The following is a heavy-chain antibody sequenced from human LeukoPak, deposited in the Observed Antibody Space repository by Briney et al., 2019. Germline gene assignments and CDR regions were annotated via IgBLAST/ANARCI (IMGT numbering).Heavy chain of an antibody. Sequence: PSETLSLTCTVSGDSISSNYWSWIRQSPGERPEWRAYIFYIGTTSYSPSLKSRVSISADTSKNQISLTLSSVTAADTAVYYCARHLQLWAFDAWGQGTMVTVSS. CDR3: ARHLQLWAFDA. V-gene: IGHV4-59*08. D-gene: IGHD1-1*01. J-gene: IGHJ3*01. CDR1: GDSISSNY. CDR2: IFYIGTT.